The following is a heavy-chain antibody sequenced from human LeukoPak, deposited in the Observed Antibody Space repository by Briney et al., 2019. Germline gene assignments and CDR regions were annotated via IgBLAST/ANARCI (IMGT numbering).Heavy chain of an antibody. Sequence: PGGSLRLSCAASGFSFSVYEMHWVRQAPGKGLEWISDISSSGSTTYYADSVRGRFSISRDNAKNSLYLQMNSLRAEDTAVYYCAKDTTPPKAGFDPWGQGTLVTVSS. V-gene: IGHV3-48*03. CDR2: ISSSGSTT. CDR3: AKDTTPPKAGFDP. CDR1: GFSFSVYE. D-gene: IGHD1-14*01. J-gene: IGHJ5*02.